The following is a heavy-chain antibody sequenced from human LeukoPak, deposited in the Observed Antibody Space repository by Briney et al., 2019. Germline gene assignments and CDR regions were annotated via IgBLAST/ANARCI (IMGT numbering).Heavy chain of an antibody. CDR1: GFTFSDYY. CDR3: ARTLVVVMYYGMDV. J-gene: IGHJ6*01. Sequence: PGGSLRLPCAASGFTFSDYYMGWIRQAPGKGLEWVAVISYDGSNKYYADSVKGRFTISRDNSKNTPYLQMNSLRAEDTAVYYCARTLVVVMYYGMDVWGQGTTVTVSS. V-gene: IGHV3-30-3*01. CDR2: ISYDGSNK. D-gene: IGHD3-22*01.